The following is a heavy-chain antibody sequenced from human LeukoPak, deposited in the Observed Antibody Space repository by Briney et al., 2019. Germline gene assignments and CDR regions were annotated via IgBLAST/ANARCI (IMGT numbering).Heavy chain of an antibody. D-gene: IGHD3-3*01. CDR1: GFTFSSYA. CDR2: ISGSGGST. J-gene: IGHJ4*02. CDR3: AKKTGGFWSGYYFLY. Sequence: GGALRLSCAASGFTFSSYAMSWVRQAPGKGLEWVSAISGSGGSTYYADSVKGRFTISRDNSKNTLYLQMNSLRAEDTAVYYCAKKTGGFWSGYYFLYWGQGTLVTVSS. V-gene: IGHV3-23*01.